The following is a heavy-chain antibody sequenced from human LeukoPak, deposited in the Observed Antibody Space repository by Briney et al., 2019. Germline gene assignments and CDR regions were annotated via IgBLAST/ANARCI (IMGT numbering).Heavy chain of an antibody. CDR3: AKVYDSSGYYPFDY. CDR2: ISGSGGST. V-gene: IGHV3-23*01. Sequence: GGSLRLSCAASGFTVSSNYMSWVRQAPGKGLEWVSAISGSGGSTYYADSVKGRFTISRDNSKNTLYLQMNSLRAEDTAVYYCAKVYDSSGYYPFDYWGQGTLVTVSS. J-gene: IGHJ4*02. D-gene: IGHD3-22*01. CDR1: GFTVSSNY.